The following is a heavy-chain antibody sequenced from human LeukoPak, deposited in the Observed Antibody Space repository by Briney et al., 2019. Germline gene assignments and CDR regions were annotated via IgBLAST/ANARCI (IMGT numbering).Heavy chain of an antibody. J-gene: IGHJ3*02. CDR1: GYTFTSYG. D-gene: IGHD3-22*01. CDR3: ARDSITMIVVVIQNDAFDI. Sequence: ASVKVSCKASGYTFTSYGICWVRQAPGQGLEWMGWISAYNGNTNYAQKPQGRVTMTTDTSTSTAYMELRSLRSDDTAVYYCARDSITMIVVVIQNDAFDIWGQGTMVTVSS. V-gene: IGHV1-18*01. CDR2: ISAYNGNT.